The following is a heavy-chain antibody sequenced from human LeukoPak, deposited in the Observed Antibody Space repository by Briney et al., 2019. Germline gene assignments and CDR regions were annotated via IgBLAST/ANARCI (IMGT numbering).Heavy chain of an antibody. D-gene: IGHD3-10*01. Sequence: ASVKVSCKASGYTFTSYAMHWVRQAPGQRLEWMGWINAVNGNTKYSQKFQGRVTIARDTSASTAYMELSSLRSEDTAVYYCARDLEVRGTMDVWGKGTTVTVSS. CDR1: GYTFTSYA. CDR3: ARDLEVRGTMDV. CDR2: INAVNGNT. V-gene: IGHV1-3*01. J-gene: IGHJ6*04.